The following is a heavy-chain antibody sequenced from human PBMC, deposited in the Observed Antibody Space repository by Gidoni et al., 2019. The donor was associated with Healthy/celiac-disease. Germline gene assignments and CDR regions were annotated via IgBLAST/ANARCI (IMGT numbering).Heavy chain of an antibody. D-gene: IGHD3-10*01. V-gene: IGHV4-31*03. CDR2: IYYSGTT. CDR1: GGSISSGGNY. CDR3: ARTMVRGVIMSLADAFDI. J-gene: IGHJ3*02. Sequence: QVQLQESGPGLVKPSQTLSLTCTVSGGSISSGGNYWSWIRQHPGKGLEWIGYIYYSGTTYYNPSLKSRVTISVDTSKNQFSLKLSSVTAADTTVYYCARTMVRGVIMSLADAFDIWGQGTMVTVSS.